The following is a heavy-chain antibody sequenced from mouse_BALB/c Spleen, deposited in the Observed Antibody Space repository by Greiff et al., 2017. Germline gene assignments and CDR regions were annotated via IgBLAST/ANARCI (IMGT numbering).Heavy chain of an antibody. CDR3: ARGDGYYAYFDY. Sequence: VMLVESGPDLVAPSQSLSITCTVSGFSLTSYGVHWVRQPPGKGLEWLVVIWSDGSTTYNSALKSRLSISKDNSKSQVFLKMNRLQTDDTAMYYCARGDGYYAYFDYWGQGTTRTVSA. V-gene: IGHV2-6-2*01. J-gene: IGHJ2*01. CDR2: IWSDGST. CDR1: GFSLTSYG. D-gene: IGHD2-3*01.